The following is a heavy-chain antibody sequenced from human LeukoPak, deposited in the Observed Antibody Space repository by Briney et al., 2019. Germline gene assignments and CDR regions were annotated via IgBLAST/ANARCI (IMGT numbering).Heavy chain of an antibody. D-gene: IGHD3-3*01. J-gene: IGHJ4*02. Sequence: SETLSLTCAVYGGSFSGYYWSWIRQPPGKGLEWIGYIYHSGSTYYNPSLKSRVTISVDRSKNQFSLKLSSVTAADTAVYYCARAYYDFWIVLDYWGQGTLVTVSS. CDR3: ARAYYDFWIVLDY. CDR1: GGSFSGYY. CDR2: IYHSGST. V-gene: IGHV4-34*01.